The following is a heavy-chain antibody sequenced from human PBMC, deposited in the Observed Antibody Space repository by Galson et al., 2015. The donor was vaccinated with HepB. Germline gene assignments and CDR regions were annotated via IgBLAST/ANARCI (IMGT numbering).Heavy chain of an antibody. CDR1: PGTLINYY. Sequence: SETLSLTCAVYPGTLINYYWSWIRQPPGKGLEWIGEINQSGTTTYSPSLKSRVTISVDTSKNQFSLKLISVTAADTAVYYCARGRKSRVSLRPLPTDPLFDPWGQGTQVTVSS. CDR2: INQSGTT. CDR3: ARGRKSRVSLRPLPTDPLFDP. V-gene: IGHV4-34*01. D-gene: IGHD3-10*01. J-gene: IGHJ5*02.